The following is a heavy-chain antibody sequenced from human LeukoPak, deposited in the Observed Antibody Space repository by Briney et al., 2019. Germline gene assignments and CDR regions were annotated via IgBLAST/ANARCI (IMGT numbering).Heavy chain of an antibody. Sequence: ASVKVFCKACWYTFTGYSIHWVRQAPGQELEWMGWINPNTGGTNYAQNFQGRVTMTRDTSISTAYVELSSLTSDDTAVYYCARDQSEDFINWFDPWGQGTLVTVSS. CDR2: INPNTGGT. V-gene: IGHV1-2*02. CDR1: WYTFTGYS. J-gene: IGHJ5*02. CDR3: ARDQSEDFINWFDP. D-gene: IGHD2/OR15-2a*01.